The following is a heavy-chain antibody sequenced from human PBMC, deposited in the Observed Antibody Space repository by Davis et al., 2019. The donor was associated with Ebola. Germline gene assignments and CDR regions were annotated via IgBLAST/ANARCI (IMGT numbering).Heavy chain of an antibody. Sequence: GESLKISCAASGFIFSSYVMSWVRQAPGKGLEWVAVIGYDGTGEDYADSVKGRFTVSRDNSKNTLYLQMDSLRVEDTAIYFCVKDTSNIWFDIWGQGTMVTVSS. J-gene: IGHJ3*02. CDR1: GFIFSSYV. D-gene: IGHD1-26*01. CDR2: IGYDGTGE. V-gene: IGHV3-30*18. CDR3: VKDTSNIWFDI.